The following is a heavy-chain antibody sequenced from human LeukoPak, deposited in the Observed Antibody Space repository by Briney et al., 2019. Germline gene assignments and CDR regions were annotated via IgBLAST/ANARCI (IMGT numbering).Heavy chain of an antibody. CDR2: IRYDGSNK. Sequence: PGRSLRLSCAASGFTFSSYGMHWARHAPGKGLECVAVIRYDGSNKYYADSVKGRFTISRDNSKNTLYLQMNSLRAEDTAVYYCARAQNYGALSPFDCWGQGNLVPLPS. J-gene: IGHJ4*02. CDR3: ARAQNYGALSPFDC. V-gene: IGHV3-33*01. CDR1: GFTFSSYG. D-gene: IGHD4-17*01.